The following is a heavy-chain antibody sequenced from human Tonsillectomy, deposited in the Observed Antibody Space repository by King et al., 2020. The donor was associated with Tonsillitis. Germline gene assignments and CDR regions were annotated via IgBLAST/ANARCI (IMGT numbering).Heavy chain of an antibody. V-gene: IGHV2-70*04. Sequence: TLKESGPALVKPTQTLTLTCTFSVFLLSTSGIRVSWIRRPPGKALEWLARIDCDDDKFYSISLKTSLTSPNDTSENQVVLTMTNMDPVDTATYYCSRHRSQRYYDFWTGYEAFDIWGQGTMVTVSS. CDR2: IDCDDDK. D-gene: IGHD3-3*01. CDR1: VFLLSTSGIR. CDR3: SRHRSQRYYDFWTGYEAFDI. J-gene: IGHJ3*02.